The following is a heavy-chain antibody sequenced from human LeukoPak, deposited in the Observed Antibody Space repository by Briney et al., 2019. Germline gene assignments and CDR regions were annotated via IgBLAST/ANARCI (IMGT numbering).Heavy chain of an antibody. V-gene: IGHV4-59*01. CDR1: GGSISSYY. CDR2: IYYSGST. J-gene: IGHJ5*02. CDR3: ARDNPRYNWFDP. Sequence: SETLSLTCTVSGGSISSYYWSWIRQPPGKGLEWIGYIYYSGSTNYNPSLKSRVTISVDTSKNQFSLELSSVTAADTAVYYCARDNPRYNWFDPWGQGTLVTVSS.